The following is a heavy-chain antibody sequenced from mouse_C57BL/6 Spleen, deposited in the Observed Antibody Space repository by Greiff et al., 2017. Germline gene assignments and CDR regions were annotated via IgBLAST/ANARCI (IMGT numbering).Heavy chain of an antibody. V-gene: IGHV1-69*01. J-gene: IGHJ3*01. Sequence: VKLVESGAELVMPGASVKLSCKASGYTFTSYWMHWVKQRPGQGLEWIGEIDPSDSYTNYNQKFKGKSTLTVDKSSSTAYMQLSSLTSEDSAVYYCARKGYGSTWFAYWGQGTLVTVSA. CDR2: IDPSDSYT. CDR3: ARKGYGSTWFAY. D-gene: IGHD1-1*01. CDR1: GYTFTSYW.